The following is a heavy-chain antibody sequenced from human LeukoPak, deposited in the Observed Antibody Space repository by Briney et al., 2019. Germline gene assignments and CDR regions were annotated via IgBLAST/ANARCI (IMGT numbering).Heavy chain of an antibody. CDR1: GVTFSKNW. V-gene: IGHV3-74*01. Sequence: GGTLRLSCAASGVTFSKNWKNWVGDGPGKRVGWISRINSDGGGAIYADSVKGRFTVSRDNAKNTLYLQMNSLRAEDTAVYYCARDVPHNWFDTWGQGTLVTVSS. CDR2: INSDGGGA. J-gene: IGHJ5*02. CDR3: ARDVPHNWFDT.